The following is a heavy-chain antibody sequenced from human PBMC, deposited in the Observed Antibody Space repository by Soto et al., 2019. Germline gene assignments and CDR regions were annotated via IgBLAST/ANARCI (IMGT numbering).Heavy chain of an antibody. J-gene: IGHJ4*02. V-gene: IGHV1-18*01. CDR3: AIQSYYYDSCGYLGLDY. D-gene: IGHD3-22*01. Sequence: ASVKVSCKASGNTFTSYGISWVRQASGQGLEWMGWISAYNGNTKYEPKLQGRITMTTDSSTSTAYMELRSLRSDDTAVYCCAIQSYYYDSCGYLGLDYWGQGTLVTVSS. CDR2: ISAYNGNT. CDR1: GNTFTSYG.